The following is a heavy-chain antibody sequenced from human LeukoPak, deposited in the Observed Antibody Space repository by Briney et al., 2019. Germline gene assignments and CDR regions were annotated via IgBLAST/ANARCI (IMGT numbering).Heavy chain of an antibody. CDR1: GYTFTSYG. V-gene: IGHV1-18*01. CDR2: ISAYNGNT. D-gene: IGHD2-15*01. CDR3: ARAFCSGGSCYWLFDY. Sequence: ASVKVSCKASGYTFTSYGISWVRQAPGQGLEWMGWISAYNGNTNYAQKFQGRVTMTRDTSISTAYMELSRLRSDDTAVYYCARAFCSGGSCYWLFDYWGQGTLVTVSS. J-gene: IGHJ4*02.